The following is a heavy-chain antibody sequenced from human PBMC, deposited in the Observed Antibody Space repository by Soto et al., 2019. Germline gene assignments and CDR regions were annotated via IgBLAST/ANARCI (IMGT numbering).Heavy chain of an antibody. D-gene: IGHD5-18*01. J-gene: IGHJ6*02. V-gene: IGHV1-69*13. CDR1: GGTFSSYA. CDR3: ARVQNVDTAPVGYYYDDYGMDV. CDR2: IIPIFGTA. Sequence: ASVKVSCKASGGTFSSYAISWVRQAPGHGLEWMGGIIPIFGTANYAQKFQGRVTITADESTSTAYMELSSLRSEDTAVYYCARVQNVDTAPVGYYYDDYGMDVWGQGTTVTVSS.